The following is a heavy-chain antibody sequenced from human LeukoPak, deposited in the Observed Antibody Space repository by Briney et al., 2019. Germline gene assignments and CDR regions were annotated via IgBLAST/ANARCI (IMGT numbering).Heavy chain of an antibody. CDR1: GGSISSGGYY. CDR3: ARGYDFWSGPQLYYFDY. J-gene: IGHJ4*02. CDR2: IYYSGST. Sequence: PSETLSLTCTVSGGSISSGGYYWSWIRQHPGKGLEWIGYIYYSGSTYYNPSLKSRVTISVDTSKNQFSLKLSSVTAADTAVYYCARGYDFWSGPQLYYFDYWGQGTLVTVSS. V-gene: IGHV4-31*03. D-gene: IGHD3-3*01.